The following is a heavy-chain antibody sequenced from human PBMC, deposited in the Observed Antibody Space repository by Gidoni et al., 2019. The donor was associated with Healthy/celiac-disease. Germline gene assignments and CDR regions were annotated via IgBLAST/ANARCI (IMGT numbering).Heavy chain of an antibody. Sequence: QVQLVQYGAEVKKQGASVKVSCKASGYTFTSYYLHWVRQAPGQGLEWMGIIHPSGGSTSYAQKFQGRVTMTRDTSTSTVYMELSSLRSDDTAVYYCARANRGLGDFDYWGQGTLVTVSS. V-gene: IGHV1-46*01. CDR2: IHPSGGST. D-gene: IGHD1-26*01. J-gene: IGHJ4*02. CDR1: GYTFTSYY. CDR3: ARANRGLGDFDY.